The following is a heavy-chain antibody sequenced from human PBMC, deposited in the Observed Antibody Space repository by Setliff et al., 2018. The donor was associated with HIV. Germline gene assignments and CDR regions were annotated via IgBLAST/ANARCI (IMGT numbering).Heavy chain of an antibody. CDR1: GGSIRTYY. CDR2: IFYSGRT. CDR3: ARDEIGV. Sequence: SETLSLTCTVSGGSIRTYYWSWIRQPPGKGLEWIGYIFYSGRTYYNPSLKSRVSISVDASKNQFSLRLTSVTAADTAVYYCARDEIGVWGKGTTVTVSS. J-gene: IGHJ6*04. V-gene: IGHV4-59*12.